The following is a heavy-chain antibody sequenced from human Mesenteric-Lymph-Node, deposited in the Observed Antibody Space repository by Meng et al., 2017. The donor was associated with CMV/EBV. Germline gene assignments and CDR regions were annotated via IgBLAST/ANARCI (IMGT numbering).Heavy chain of an antibody. D-gene: IGHD3-3*01. CDR1: GFTFSAYW. Sequence: GESLKISCAASGFTFSAYWMTWVRQAPGKGLEWVSAISGSGGSTYYADSVKGRFTISRDNSKNTLYLQMNSLRAEDTAVYYCAKDGYYDLWSGRGGAFDIWGQGTMVTVSS. CDR2: ISGSGGST. J-gene: IGHJ3*02. V-gene: IGHV3-23*01. CDR3: AKDGYYDLWSGRGGAFDI.